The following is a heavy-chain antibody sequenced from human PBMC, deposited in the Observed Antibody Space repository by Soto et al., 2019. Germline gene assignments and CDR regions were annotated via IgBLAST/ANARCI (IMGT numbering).Heavy chain of an antibody. CDR3: VKDRVPGAYGNYYGMDV. CDR1: GFTFNNSG. CDR2: ISYDGSDK. D-gene: IGHD5-12*01. V-gene: IGHV3-30*18. J-gene: IGHJ6*02. Sequence: QVQLVESGGGVVQPGRSLRLSCRVSGFTFNNSGMHWVRQAPGKGLEWMAVISYDGSDKYYADSVKGRVIISRDNSKNTLNLEMNSLRAEDTAIYYCVKDRVPGAYGNYYGMDVWGQWTTVTVSS.